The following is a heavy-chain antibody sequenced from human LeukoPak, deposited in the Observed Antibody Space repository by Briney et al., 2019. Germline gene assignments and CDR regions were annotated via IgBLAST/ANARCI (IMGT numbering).Heavy chain of an antibody. CDR1: GFTLSVYS. J-gene: IGHJ4*02. D-gene: IGHD6-19*01. CDR3: ARGLSSGWYYGPDY. V-gene: IGHV3-21*01. Sequence: GGSLRLSCAASGFTLSVYSMNWVRQAPGKGLEWVSCISTTSSYRYYADSVKVRFTISRDNAKNSLYLQMNSLRAEDTAVYYCARGLSSGWYYGPDYWGQGTLVTVSS. CDR2: ISTTSSYR.